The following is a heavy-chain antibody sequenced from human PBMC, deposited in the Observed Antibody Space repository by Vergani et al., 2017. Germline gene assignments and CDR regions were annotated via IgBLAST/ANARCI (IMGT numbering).Heavy chain of an antibody. Sequence: EVQLVQSGAEVKKPGESLKISCKGSGYSFTSYWIGLVRQMPGKGLEWMGIIYPGDADTRYSPSCPGQVTISADKSISTASQQWSSRQASDTATDYCARGRSGYSSSWTYYFDYWGQGTLVTVSS. CDR2: IYPGDADT. D-gene: IGHD6-13*01. CDR3: ARGRSGYSSSWTYYFDY. J-gene: IGHJ4*02. CDR1: GYSFTSYW. V-gene: IGHV5-51*01.